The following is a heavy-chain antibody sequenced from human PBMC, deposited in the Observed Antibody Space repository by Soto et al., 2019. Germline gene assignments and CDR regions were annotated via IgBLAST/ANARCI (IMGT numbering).Heavy chain of an antibody. CDR3: ARGYYYDSSGAYYFDY. V-gene: IGHV1-3*01. D-gene: IGHD3-22*01. Sequence: QVQLVQSGAEVKKPGASVKVSCKASGYTFTSYAMHWVRQAPGQRLEWMGWISAGNGNTKYSQKFQGRVTITRDTSASTAYMELSSLRSEDTAGYYCARGYYYDSSGAYYFDYWGQGTLVTVSS. CDR1: GYTFTSYA. CDR2: ISAGNGNT. J-gene: IGHJ4*02.